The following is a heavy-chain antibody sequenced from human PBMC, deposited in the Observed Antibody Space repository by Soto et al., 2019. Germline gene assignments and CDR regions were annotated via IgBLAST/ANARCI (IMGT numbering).Heavy chain of an antibody. CDR1: GDTFTSYA. J-gene: IGHJ4*02. V-gene: IGHV1-3*01. CDR2: INAGNGNT. D-gene: IGHD2-15*01. Sequence: ASVKVSWKASGDTFTSYARDWVRQAPGQRLEWMGWINAGNGNTKYSQKFQGRVTITRDTSASTAYMELSSLRSEDTAVYYCARDSRINFDYWGQGTLVTVSS. CDR3: ARDSRINFDY.